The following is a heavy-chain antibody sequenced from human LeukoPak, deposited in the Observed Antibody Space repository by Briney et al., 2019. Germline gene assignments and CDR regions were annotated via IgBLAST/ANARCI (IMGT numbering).Heavy chain of an antibody. CDR2: ISFDGGNK. V-gene: IGHV3-30-3*01. CDR3: ARDVIVGSPLFKFDY. J-gene: IGHJ4*02. D-gene: IGHD1-26*01. Sequence: PGRSLRLSCAASGFTFNNYAIHWVRQAPGQGLEWVAIISFDGGNKYYADSVKGRFTISRDNSKNTLYLQMNSLRAEDTAVYYCARDVIVGSPLFKFDYWGQGILVTVSS. CDR1: GFTFNNYA.